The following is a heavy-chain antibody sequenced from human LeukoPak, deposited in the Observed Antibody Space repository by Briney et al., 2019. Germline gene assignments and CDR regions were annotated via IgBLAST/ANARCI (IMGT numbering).Heavy chain of an antibody. CDR3: AKNGGDSYGTGHFDY. CDR2: IGGSGAGT. J-gene: IGHJ4*02. D-gene: IGHD5-18*01. V-gene: IGHV3-23*01. Sequence: GGSLRLSRAASGFTFSSYAMTWVRQAPGKGLEWVSAIGGSGAGTYYADSVKGRFTISRDNSKSTLYLQMNSLRVEDTAVYYCAKNGGDSYGTGHFDYWGQGTLVTVSS. CDR1: GFTFSSYA.